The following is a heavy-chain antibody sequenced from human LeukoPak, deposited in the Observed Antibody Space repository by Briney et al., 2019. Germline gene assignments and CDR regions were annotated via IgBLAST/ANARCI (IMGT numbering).Heavy chain of an antibody. D-gene: IGHD4-23*01. CDR1: GFTVSSNF. CDR2: IYSGGST. J-gene: IGHJ4*02. CDR3: AKEGPATVVTDFDY. Sequence: GGSLRLSCAVSGFTVSSNFMSWVRQAPGKGPEWVSIIYSGGSTHYADSVKGRFTISRDNSKNTLYLQMNSLRAEDTAVYYCAKEGPATVVTDFDYWGQGTLVTVSS. V-gene: IGHV3-66*01.